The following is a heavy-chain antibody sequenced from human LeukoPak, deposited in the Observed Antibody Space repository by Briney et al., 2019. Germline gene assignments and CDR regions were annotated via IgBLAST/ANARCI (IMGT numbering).Heavy chain of an antibody. CDR2: ISSSSSDI. J-gene: IGHJ4*02. Sequence: PGGSLRLSCAASGFTFSSYSMNWVRQAPGKGLEWVSFISSSSSDIYYADSVKGRFTISRDNAKNSLYLQMNSLRAEDTAVYYCASIGIGSSLTNFDYWGQGTLVTVSS. CDR1: GFTFSSYS. V-gene: IGHV3-21*01. CDR3: ASIGIGSSLTNFDY. D-gene: IGHD6-13*01.